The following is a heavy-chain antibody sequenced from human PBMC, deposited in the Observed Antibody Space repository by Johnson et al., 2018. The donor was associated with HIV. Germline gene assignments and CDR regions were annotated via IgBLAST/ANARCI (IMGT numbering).Heavy chain of an antibody. CDR3: ARVGADAFDI. D-gene: IGHD1-26*01. CDR1: GFTFSSNY. V-gene: IGHV3-66*01. Sequence: VHLVESGGGVVQPGRSLRLSCAASGFTFSSNYMNWVRQAPGKGLEWVSVIYSGGSTYYADSVKGRFTISRDNSKYSLYLQMNSLRAEDTAVYYCARVGADAFDIWGQGTMVTVSS. CDR2: IYSGGST. J-gene: IGHJ3*02.